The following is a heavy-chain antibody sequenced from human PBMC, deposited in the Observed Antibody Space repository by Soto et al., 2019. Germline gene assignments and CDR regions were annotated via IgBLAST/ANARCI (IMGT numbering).Heavy chain of an antibody. D-gene: IGHD6-13*01. CDR2: IFYSGST. V-gene: IGHV4-30-4*08. CDR1: GGSINSGDYY. J-gene: IGHJ4*02. CDR3: ARHRRPGSSSWYGVDS. Sequence: SETLSLTCTVSGGSINSGDYYWSWIRQHPGKGLEWIGYIFYSGSTYYNPSLKSRVTISVDTSKNQFSLKLTSVSATDTAVYYCARHRRPGSSSWYGVDSWGQGTLVTVSS.